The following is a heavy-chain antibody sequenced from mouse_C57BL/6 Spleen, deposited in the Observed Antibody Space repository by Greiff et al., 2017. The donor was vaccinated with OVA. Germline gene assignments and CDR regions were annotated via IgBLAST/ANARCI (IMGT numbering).Heavy chain of an antibody. CDR3: ARGYGRVTFDY. D-gene: IGHD1-1*01. CDR1: GYTFTSYW. CDR2: IDPSDSYT. Sequence: QVQLQQPGAELVKPGASVKLSCKASGYTFTSYWMKWVKQRPGQGLEWIGEIDPSDSYTNYHQKVQGKATLTVDTYSSTAYMQLSSLSSEDSAVSDCARGYGRVTFDYWGQGTTLTVSS. J-gene: IGHJ2*01. V-gene: IGHV1-50*01.